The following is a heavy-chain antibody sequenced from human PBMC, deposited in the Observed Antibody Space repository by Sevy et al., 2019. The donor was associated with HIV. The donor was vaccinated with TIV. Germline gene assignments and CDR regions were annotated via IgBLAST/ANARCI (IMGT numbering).Heavy chain of an antibody. V-gene: IGHV1-24*01. CDR3: AAPREYYPDSTGYFDY. J-gene: IGHJ4*02. CDR1: GYTLTKLS. Sequence: ASVKVSCKVSGYTLTKLSMHWVRQAPGKGLEGMGSFDPEDGERIYAQRFQGRVTMTDDTSTDTAYMALRSLRSDDTAVYYCAAPREYYPDSTGYFDYGGQGTQVTVSS. D-gene: IGHD3-22*01. CDR2: FDPEDGER.